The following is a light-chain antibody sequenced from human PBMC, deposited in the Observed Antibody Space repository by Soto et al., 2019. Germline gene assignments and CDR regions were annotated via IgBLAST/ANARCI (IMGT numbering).Light chain of an antibody. Sequence: DIQMTQSPSSLSASVGDRVTITCRASQSISNALNWYQHKPGKAPKVLICAASNLQSGVPSRFSGSGSGTDFTFTISNLQPEDLATYACQQSYSTPLTFGGGTKVEIK. CDR2: AAS. CDR3: QQSYSTPLT. V-gene: IGKV1-39*01. CDR1: QSISNA. J-gene: IGKJ4*01.